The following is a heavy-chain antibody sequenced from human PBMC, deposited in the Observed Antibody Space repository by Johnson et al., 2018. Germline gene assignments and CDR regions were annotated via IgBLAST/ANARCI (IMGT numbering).Heavy chain of an antibody. Sequence: VQLVESGGGLVKPGGSLRLSCAASGFTFSSYSMHWVRQAPGKGLEWVAVIWYDGSNKYYADSVKGRFTISRDNSKNTLYLQMNSLRAEDTAVYYCAGDGGYYYDSSGYYLAEYFQHWGQGTLVTVSS. V-gene: IGHV3-33*08. CDR2: IWYDGSNK. D-gene: IGHD3-22*01. J-gene: IGHJ1*01. CDR1: GFTFSSYS. CDR3: AGDGGYYYDSSGYYLAEYFQH.